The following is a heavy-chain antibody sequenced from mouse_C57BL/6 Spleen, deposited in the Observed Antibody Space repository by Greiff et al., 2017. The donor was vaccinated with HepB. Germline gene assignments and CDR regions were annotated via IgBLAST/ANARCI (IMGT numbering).Heavy chain of an antibody. D-gene: IGHD1-1*01. V-gene: IGHV1-80*01. CDR2: IYPGDGDT. Sequence: LQESGAELVKPGASVKISCKASGYAFSSYWMNWVKQRPGKGLEWIGQIYPGDGDTNYNGKFKGKATLTADKSSSTAYMQLSSLTSEDSAVYFCARRGSSPYYAMDYWGQGTSVTVSS. J-gene: IGHJ4*01. CDR1: GYAFSSYW. CDR3: ARRGSSPYYAMDY.